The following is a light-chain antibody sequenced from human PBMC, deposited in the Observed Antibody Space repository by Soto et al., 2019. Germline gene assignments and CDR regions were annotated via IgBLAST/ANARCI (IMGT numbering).Light chain of an antibody. CDR3: QQYGSSPPVYT. Sequence: EIVLTQSPGTLSLSPGERATLSCRASQSVSSSYLALYQQKPGQAPRLLIYGASSRATGIPDRFSGSGSGTDFTLTISRLEPEDFAVYYCQQYGSSPPVYTFGQGTKLEIK. CDR1: QSVSSSY. CDR2: GAS. J-gene: IGKJ2*01. V-gene: IGKV3-20*01.